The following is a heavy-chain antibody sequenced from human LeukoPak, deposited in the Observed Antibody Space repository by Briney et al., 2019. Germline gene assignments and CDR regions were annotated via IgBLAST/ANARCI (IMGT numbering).Heavy chain of an antibody. Sequence: SETLSLTCTVSGGSISSYYWSWIRQPPGKGLEWIGEIYHSGSSNYNPSLKSRVTISVDKSKNQFSLKLSSMTAADTAVYYCARAPYCSGGSCYWRFDYWGQGTLVTVSS. D-gene: IGHD2-15*01. V-gene: IGHV4-59*12. CDR3: ARAPYCSGGSCYWRFDY. CDR1: GGSISSYY. CDR2: IYHSGSS. J-gene: IGHJ4*02.